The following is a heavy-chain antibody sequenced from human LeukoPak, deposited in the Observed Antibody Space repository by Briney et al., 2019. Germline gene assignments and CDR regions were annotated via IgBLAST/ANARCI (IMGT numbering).Heavy chain of an antibody. CDR1: GFTFRNYA. J-gene: IGHJ3*02. V-gene: IGHV3-30*04. D-gene: IGHD1-1*01. CDR2: ILYDGSKK. CDR3: ARVNWPATFMAPTGDAFDI. Sequence: QSGGSLRLSCAASGFTFRNYAMHWVRQAPGKGLECVAVILYDGSKKFYTDSVKGRFTISRDNSKNTLYLQMNSLRPDDTAVYFCARVNWPATFMAPTGDAFDIWGQGTMVTVSS.